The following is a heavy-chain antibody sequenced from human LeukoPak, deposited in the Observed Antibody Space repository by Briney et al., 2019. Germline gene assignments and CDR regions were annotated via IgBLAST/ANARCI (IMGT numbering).Heavy chain of an antibody. Sequence: SETLSLTCTVSGGSISSYYWSWIRQPPGKGLEWIGYIYYSGSTNYNPSLKSRVTISVDTSKNQFSLKLSSVTAADTAVYYCARGTGVPGFDYWGQGTLVTVSS. CDR1: GGSISSYY. D-gene: IGHD2-2*01. CDR3: ARGTGVPGFDY. V-gene: IGHV4-59*08. J-gene: IGHJ4*02. CDR2: IYYSGST.